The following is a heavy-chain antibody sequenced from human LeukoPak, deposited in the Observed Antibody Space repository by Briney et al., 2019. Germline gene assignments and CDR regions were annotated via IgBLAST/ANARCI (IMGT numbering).Heavy chain of an antibody. J-gene: IGHJ4*02. Sequence: GGSLRLSCVASGFTFSSYWMPWVRQAPGKGLVWVSRINTDGTSTTYADSVKGRFTISRDNAKNTLYLQMNSLRAEDTAVYYCTRRTSVVPFDYWGQGTLVTVPS. V-gene: IGHV3-74*01. D-gene: IGHD2-2*01. CDR2: INTDGTST. CDR3: TRRTSVVPFDY. CDR1: GFTFSSYW.